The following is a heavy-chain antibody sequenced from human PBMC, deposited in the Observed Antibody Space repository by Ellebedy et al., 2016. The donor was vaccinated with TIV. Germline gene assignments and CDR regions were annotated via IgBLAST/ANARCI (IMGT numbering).Heavy chain of an antibody. CDR2: INTDGSST. J-gene: IGHJ4*02. CDR1: GFTFSCCA. V-gene: IGHV3-74*01. D-gene: IGHD6-13*01. Sequence: GESLKISCAASGFTFSCCAMSWVRQAPGKGLMWVSRINTDGSSTGYADSVKGRFTISRGNAKNTLYLQMNGLRAEEPAVYYCAREVWYPASWGQGTLVTVSS. CDR3: AREVWYPAS.